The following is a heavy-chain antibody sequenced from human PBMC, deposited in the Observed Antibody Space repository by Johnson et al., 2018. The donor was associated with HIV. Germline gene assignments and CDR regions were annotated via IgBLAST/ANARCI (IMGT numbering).Heavy chain of an antibody. CDR3: AGDVASVFGSGDHAFDI. CDR2: ISSNGGST. D-gene: IGHD3-10*01. CDR1: GFIFSSYA. Sequence: MLLVESGGGLVQPGGSLRLSCAASGFIFSSYAMHWVRQAPGKGLQYVSAISSNGGSTYYANSVKGRFTISRDNSRNTLYLQMGRLRVEDMAVYYCAGDVASVFGSGDHAFDIWGQGTMVTVSS. V-gene: IGHV3-64*01. J-gene: IGHJ3*02.